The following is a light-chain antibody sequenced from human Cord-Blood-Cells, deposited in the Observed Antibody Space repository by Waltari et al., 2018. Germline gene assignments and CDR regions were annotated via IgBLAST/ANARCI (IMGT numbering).Light chain of an antibody. J-gene: IGLJ2*01. CDR2: TVI. CDR3: CSYAGSSTV. CDR1: SSDLGSYNL. V-gene: IGLV2-23*02. Sequence: QSALTQPASVSGSPGQSITISCTGTSSDLGSYNLVSWYQQHPGKAPKPMIYTVIKRHSGVSNRFSGSKSGNTASLTISGLQAEDEADYYCCSYAGSSTVFGGGTKLTVL.